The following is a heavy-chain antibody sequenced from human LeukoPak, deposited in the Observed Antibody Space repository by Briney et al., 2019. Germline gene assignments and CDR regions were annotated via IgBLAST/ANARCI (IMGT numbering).Heavy chain of an antibody. V-gene: IGHV1-69*01. Sequence: SVKVSCKASGGTFSSYAISWVRQAPGQGLEWMGGIIPIFGTANYAQKFQGRVTITADESTSTAYMELSSLRSEDTAVYYCARDHVTHKGLGYVPYYYYYGMDVWGQGTTVTVSS. J-gene: IGHJ6*02. CDR2: IIPIFGTA. CDR3: ARDHVTHKGLGYVPYYYYYGMDV. CDR1: GGTFSSYA. D-gene: IGHD3-16*01.